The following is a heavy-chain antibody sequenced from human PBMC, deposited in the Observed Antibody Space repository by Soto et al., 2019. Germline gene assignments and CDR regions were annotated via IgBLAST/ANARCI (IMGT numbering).Heavy chain of an antibody. J-gene: IGHJ4*02. CDR3: ARGGPDGEVTRN. V-gene: IGHV4-39*01. D-gene: IGHD4-4*01. Sequence: SETLSLTCSVSGDSISSNESYWCWIRQPPGKGLEWIGNVYYGGSPNYTPSLKSRITISVDISKNQFSLSLGSVTAADTAVYYCARGGPDGEVTRNWGQGTLVTVSS. CDR2: VYYGGSP. CDR1: GDSISSNESY.